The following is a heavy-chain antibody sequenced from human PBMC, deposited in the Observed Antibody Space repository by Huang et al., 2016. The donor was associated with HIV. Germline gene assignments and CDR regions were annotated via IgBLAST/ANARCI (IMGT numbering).Heavy chain of an antibody. V-gene: IGHV1-69*01. CDR2: SIPLFRAP. CDR3: AMSLRYQYDSRSYWGRYFDY. Sequence: QVQLEQSGPAVRKPGSSVKVSCQASGGSFSDQIISWVRQAPGQRFDWMGGSIPLFRAPAYAQEWTGRVTMTADESTATIYMELNSLTSEDTAVYYCAMSLRYQYDSRSYWGRYFDYWGQGTLVTVSS. CDR1: GGSFSDQI. J-gene: IGHJ4*02. D-gene: IGHD3-16*01.